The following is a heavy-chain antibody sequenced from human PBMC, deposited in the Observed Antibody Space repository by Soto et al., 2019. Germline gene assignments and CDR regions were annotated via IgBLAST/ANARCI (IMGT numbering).Heavy chain of an antibody. CDR2: ISSSSSYI. D-gene: IGHD3-22*01. J-gene: IGHJ6*02. CDR3: ARDYYNSNYYYGMDV. Sequence: GGSLRLSCAASGFTFSSYSMNWVRQAAGKGLEWVSSISSSSSYIYYADSVKGRFTISNNNDKNSLYLQMNSLRAEDTAVYYCARDYYNSNYYYGMDVWGQGTTVTVSS. V-gene: IGHV3-21*01. CDR1: GFTFSSYS.